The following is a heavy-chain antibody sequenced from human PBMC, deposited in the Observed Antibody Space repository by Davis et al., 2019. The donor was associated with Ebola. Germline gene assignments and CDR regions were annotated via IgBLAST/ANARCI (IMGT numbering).Heavy chain of an antibody. D-gene: IGHD5-18*01. V-gene: IGHV4-30-4*08. CDR3: ARVRGPVDTAMVTGPPRPSNWYFDL. CDR1: GGSISSGGYY. Sequence: PSETLSLTCTVSGGSISSGGYYWSWIRQHPGKGLEWIGYIYYSGSTYYNPSLKSRVTISVDTSKSQFSLKLSSVTAADTAVYYCARVRGPVDTAMVTGPPRPSNWYFDLWGRGTLVTVSS. J-gene: IGHJ2*01. CDR2: IYYSGST.